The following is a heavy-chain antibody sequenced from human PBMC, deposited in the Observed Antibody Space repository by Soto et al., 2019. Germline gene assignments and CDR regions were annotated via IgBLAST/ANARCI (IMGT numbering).Heavy chain of an antibody. J-gene: IGHJ5*02. D-gene: IGHD3-9*01. CDR2: ISGSGGST. V-gene: IGHV3-23*01. Sequence: GWSLRLSCAASGFTFSSYAMSWVRQAPGKGLEWVSAISGSGGSTYYADSVKGRFTISRDKSKNHFSLKLSSVTAADTAYYYCARSFYDLSTATGGHWFDPWGHGTLDTVSS. CDR1: GFTFSSYA. CDR3: ARSFYDLSTATGGHWFDP.